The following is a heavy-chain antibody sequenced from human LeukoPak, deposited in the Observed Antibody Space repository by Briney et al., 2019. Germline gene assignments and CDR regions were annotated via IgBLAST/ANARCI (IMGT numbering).Heavy chain of an antibody. D-gene: IGHD2-21*01. J-gene: IGHJ4*02. CDR3: AKEGYCLGDCYFDF. V-gene: IGHV3-30*02. CDR2: IRYDGSNP. Sequence: QSGGSLRLSCEVSGFTFSLYGMHWLRQAPGKGLEWVAFIRYDGSNPHYADSVKGRFTISRDNSRNTLFLQMNSLRPEDTSLYYCAKEGYCLGDCYFDFWGQGTLVTVSS. CDR1: GFTFSLYG.